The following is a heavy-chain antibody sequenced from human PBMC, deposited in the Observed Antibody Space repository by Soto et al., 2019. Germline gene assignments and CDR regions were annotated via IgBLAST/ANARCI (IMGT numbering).Heavy chain of an antibody. CDR2: ISYDGSNK. Sequence: GGSLRLSCAASGFTFSSYAMHWVRQAPGKGLEWVAVISYDGSNKYYADSVKGRFTISRDNSKNTLYLQMNSLRAEDTAVYYCARDHITMIVVVNGAFDIWGQGTMVTVS. CDR3: ARDHITMIVVVNGAFDI. CDR1: GFTFSSYA. D-gene: IGHD3-22*01. V-gene: IGHV3-30-3*01. J-gene: IGHJ3*02.